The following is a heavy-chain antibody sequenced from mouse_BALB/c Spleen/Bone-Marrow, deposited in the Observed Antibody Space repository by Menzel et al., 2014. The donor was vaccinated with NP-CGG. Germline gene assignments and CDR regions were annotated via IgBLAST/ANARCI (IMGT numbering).Heavy chain of an antibody. Sequence: LQESGAELMKPGASVKISCKATGYTFSRYWIEWVKQRPGHGLEWIGEILPGNGDTNYNENFKGKATFTADTSSNTAYMQLSSLTSEDSAVYYCVRFHYYFDYWGQGTTLTVSS. J-gene: IGHJ2*01. CDR2: ILPGNGDT. CDR3: VRFHYYFDY. V-gene: IGHV1-9*01. CDR1: GYTFSRYW.